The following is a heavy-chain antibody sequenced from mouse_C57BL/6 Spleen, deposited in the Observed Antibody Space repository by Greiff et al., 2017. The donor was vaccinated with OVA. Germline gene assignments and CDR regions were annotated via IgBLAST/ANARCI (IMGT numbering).Heavy chain of an antibody. CDR3: ARQGVIYYDYDGFAY. D-gene: IGHD2-4*01. Sequence: DVKLVESGGDLVKPGGSLKLSCAASGFTFSSYGMSWVRQTPDKRLEWVATISSGGSYTYYPDSVKGRFTISRDNAKNTLYLQMSSLKSEDTAMYYCARQGVIYYDYDGFAYWGQGTLVTVSA. J-gene: IGHJ3*01. CDR1: GFTFSSYG. CDR2: ISSGGSYT. V-gene: IGHV5-6*02.